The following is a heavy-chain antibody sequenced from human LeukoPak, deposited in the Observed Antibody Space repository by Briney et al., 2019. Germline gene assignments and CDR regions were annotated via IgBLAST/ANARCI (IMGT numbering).Heavy chain of an antibody. CDR1: GFTFSSYW. CDR3: AGAPELSYYYDSSYFDY. CDR2: ISSSSSTI. D-gene: IGHD3-22*01. V-gene: IGHV3-48*04. J-gene: IGHJ4*02. Sequence: GGSLRLSCAASGFTFSSYWMSWVRQAPGKGLEWVSYISSSSSTIYYADSVKGRFTISRDNAKNSLYLQMNSLRAEDTAVYYCAGAPELSYYYDSSYFDYWGQGTLVTVSS.